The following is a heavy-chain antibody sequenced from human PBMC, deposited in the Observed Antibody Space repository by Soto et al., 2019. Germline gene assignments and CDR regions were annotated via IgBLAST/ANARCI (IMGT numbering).Heavy chain of an antibody. D-gene: IGHD3-22*01. J-gene: IGHJ4*02. CDR3: ARDQYYYDSSGYLGGDY. CDR1: GYTFTVYY. CDR2: INPNSGTT. V-gene: IGHV1-2*02. Sequence: ASVKVSCKASGYTFTVYYIHWVRQAPGQGLEWMGRINPNSGTTNYAQKFQGRVTMTRDTSISTAYMELSRLRSDDTAVYYCARDQYYYDSSGYLGGDYWGQGTLVTVSS.